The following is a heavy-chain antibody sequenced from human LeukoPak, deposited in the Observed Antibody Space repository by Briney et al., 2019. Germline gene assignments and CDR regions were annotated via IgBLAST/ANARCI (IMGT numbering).Heavy chain of an antibody. CDR3: ARDRYSSSWLALDY. V-gene: IGHV3-30*03. J-gene: IGHJ4*02. Sequence: GGSLRLSCAASGFTFSSYWMSWVRQAPGKGLEWVAVISYDGSNKYYTDSVKGRFTIPRDNSKNTLYLQMNSLRAEDTAVYYCARDRYSSSWLALDYWGQGTLVTVSS. CDR2: ISYDGSNK. CDR1: GFTFSSYW. D-gene: IGHD6-13*01.